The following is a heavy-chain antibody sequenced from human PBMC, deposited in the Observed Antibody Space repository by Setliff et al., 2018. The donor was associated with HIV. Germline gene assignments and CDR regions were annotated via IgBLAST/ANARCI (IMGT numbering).Heavy chain of an antibody. CDR1: GGSIWNYY. J-gene: IGHJ4*02. CDR3: ARDKDEDYGSTSFDY. V-gene: IGHV3-11*01. D-gene: IGHD4-17*01. Sequence: LSLTCTVSGGSIWNYYWSWIRQAPGKGLEWVSYISSSGSTIYYADSVKGRFTISRDNAKNSLYLQLNSLRPEDTAVYYCARDKDEDYGSTSFDYWGQGILVTVSS. CDR2: ISSSGSTI.